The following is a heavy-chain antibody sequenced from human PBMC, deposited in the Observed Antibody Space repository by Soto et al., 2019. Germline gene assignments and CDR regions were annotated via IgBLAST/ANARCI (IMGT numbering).Heavy chain of an antibody. Sequence: PGGSLRLSCAASGFTFDDYAMHWVRQAPGKGLEWVSGISWNSGSIGYADSVKGRFTISRDNAKNSLYLQMNSLRAEDTALYYCAKDSAPYREYNWFDPWGQGTLVTVSS. CDR3: AKDSAPYREYNWFDP. V-gene: IGHV3-9*01. D-gene: IGHD2-15*01. CDR2: ISWNSGSI. CDR1: GFTFDDYA. J-gene: IGHJ5*02.